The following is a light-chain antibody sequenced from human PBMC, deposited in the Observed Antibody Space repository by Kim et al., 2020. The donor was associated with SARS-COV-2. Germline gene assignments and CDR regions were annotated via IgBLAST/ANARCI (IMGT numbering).Light chain of an antibody. CDR3: QSYDSSLSGWV. CDR2: GNS. CDR1: SSNNGAGYD. Sequence: QRVTISWTGSSSNNGAGYDVPWYQQLPGTAPNHLIYGNSNRPSGVPDRFSGSKSGTSASLAITGLQAEDEADYYCQSYDSSLSGWVFGGGTQLTVL. J-gene: IGLJ3*02. V-gene: IGLV1-40*01.